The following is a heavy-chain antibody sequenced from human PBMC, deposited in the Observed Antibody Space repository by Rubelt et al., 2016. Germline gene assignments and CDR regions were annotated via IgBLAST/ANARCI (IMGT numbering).Heavy chain of an antibody. V-gene: IGHV4-59*12. D-gene: IGHD2-15*01. J-gene: IGHJ4*02. CDR3: ATRLPTDY. CDR1: GGSISNYY. CDR2: IRHSGRT. Sequence: QVQLQESGPGLVKPSETLSLTCTVSGGSISNYYWSWIRQPPGKGLEWLGEIRHSGRTTSHPSIQNRVPVSLDTSKNWVSLKVTSLTAAYTAVYFCATRLPTDYWSQGTPVTV.